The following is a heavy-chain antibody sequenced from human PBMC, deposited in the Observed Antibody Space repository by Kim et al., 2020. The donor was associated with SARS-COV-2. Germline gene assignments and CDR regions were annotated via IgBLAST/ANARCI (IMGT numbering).Heavy chain of an antibody. V-gene: IGHV4-38-2*02. J-gene: IGHJ4*01. CDR1: GYSISSGYY. CDR2: IYHSGST. D-gene: IGHD3-10*01. Sequence: SETLSLTCTVSGYSISSGYYWGWIRQPPGKGLEWIGSIYHSGSTYYNPSLKSRVTISIDTSKNQLSLKLSSVTAADTAVYYCARSRARITPVGYWGHGTLVTVSS. CDR3: ARSRARITPVGY.